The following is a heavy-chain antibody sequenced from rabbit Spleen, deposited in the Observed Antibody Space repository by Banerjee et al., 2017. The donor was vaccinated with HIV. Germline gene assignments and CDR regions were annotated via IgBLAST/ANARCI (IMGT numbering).Heavy chain of an antibody. V-gene: IGHV1S40*01. CDR3: ARDLVAVIGWNFNL. CDR2: IYAGSGNT. Sequence: QSLEESGGDLVKPGASLTLTCTASGVSFSGSYYMCWVRQAPGKGLEWIACIYAGSGNTYSAIWAKGRFTISKTSSTTVTLQMTSLIVADTATYVCARDLVAVIGWNFNLWGPGTLVTVS. CDR1: GVSFSGSYY. J-gene: IGHJ4*01. D-gene: IGHD1-1*01.